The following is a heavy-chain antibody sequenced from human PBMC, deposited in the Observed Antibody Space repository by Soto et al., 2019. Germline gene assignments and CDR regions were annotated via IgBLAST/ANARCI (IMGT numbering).Heavy chain of an antibody. D-gene: IGHD3-3*01. J-gene: IGHJ6*02. CDR3: AKDVFGVYNYGMDV. CDR2: ISYDGSNK. Sequence: QVQLVESGGGVVQPGRSLRLPCTASGFTFNNYGMHWARQAPGKGLEWVTLISYDGSNKSYADSVKGRFTISRDNSKNTLYLQMNSLRAQDTAVYYCAKDVFGVYNYGMDVWGQGTTVTVSS. CDR1: GFTFNNYG. V-gene: IGHV3-30*18.